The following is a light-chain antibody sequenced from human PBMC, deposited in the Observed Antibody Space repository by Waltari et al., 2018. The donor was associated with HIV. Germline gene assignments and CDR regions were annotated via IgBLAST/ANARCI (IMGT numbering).Light chain of an antibody. Sequence: SYELTQPPSVSVSPGQTATITCSGDKLGDKYVFWYPQKPGQSPVLVISQDIKRPSGIPERFSGSNSGNTATLTISGTQAMDEADYYCQAWDSSTAVFGTGTKVTVL. CDR3: QAWDSSTAV. V-gene: IGLV3-1*01. J-gene: IGLJ1*01. CDR1: KLGDKY. CDR2: QDI.